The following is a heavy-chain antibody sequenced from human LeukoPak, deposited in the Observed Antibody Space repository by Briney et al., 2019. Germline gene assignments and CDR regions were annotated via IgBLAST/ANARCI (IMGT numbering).Heavy chain of an antibody. CDR2: TSYDGSNK. J-gene: IGHJ4*02. CDR1: GFTFSTYA. V-gene: IGHV3-30-3*01. Sequence: PGGSLRLSCAASGFTFSTYAMHWVRQAPGKGLEWVAVTSYDGSNKYYADSVKGRFTISRDNSKSTLYLQMNSLRAEDTAVYYCARVAQGPHYFDYWGQGTLVTVSS. CDR3: ARVAQGPHYFDY.